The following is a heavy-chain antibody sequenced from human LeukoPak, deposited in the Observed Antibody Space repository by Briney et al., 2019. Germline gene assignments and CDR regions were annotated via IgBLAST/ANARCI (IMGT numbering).Heavy chain of an antibody. CDR3: PRDGGWDFWSGAKGPYFDY. V-gene: IGHV1-2*02. D-gene: IGHD3-3*01. J-gene: IGHJ4*02. CDR2: INPNSGGT. Sequence: ASVKVSCKASGYTFTGYYMHWVRQAPGQGLEWMGWINPNSGGTNYAQKFQGRVTMTRDTSISTAYMELSRLRSDDKAVYYCPRDGGWDFWSGAKGPYFDYWGQGTLVTVSS. CDR1: GYTFTGYY.